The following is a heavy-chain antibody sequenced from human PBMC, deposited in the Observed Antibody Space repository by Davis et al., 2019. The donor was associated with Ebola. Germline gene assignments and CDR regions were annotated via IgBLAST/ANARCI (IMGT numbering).Heavy chain of an antibody. J-gene: IGHJ6*02. Sequence: GGSLRLSCAASGFTFSSYGMHWVRQAPGKGLEWVAVISYDGSNKYYADSVKGRFTISRDNSKNTLYVQMNSLRAEDTAVYYCAKELGYCSGGSCLYYYYYGMDVWGQGTTVTVSS. V-gene: IGHV3-30*18. D-gene: IGHD2-15*01. CDR3: AKELGYCSGGSCLYYYYYGMDV. CDR1: GFTFSSYG. CDR2: ISYDGSNK.